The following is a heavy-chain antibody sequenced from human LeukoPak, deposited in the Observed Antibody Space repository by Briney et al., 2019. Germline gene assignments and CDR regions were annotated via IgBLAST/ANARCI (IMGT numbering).Heavy chain of an antibody. CDR3: AKEATVSSYWYFDL. D-gene: IGHD4-17*01. CDR2: ISGSGAST. Sequence: GGSLRLSCAASGFTFSSYAMSWVRQAPGKGLEWVSGISGSGASTYYPDSVKGRFTISRDNSKNTLYLQMNSLRAEDTALYYCAKEATVSSYWYFDLWGRGTLVTVSS. CDR1: GFTFSSYA. V-gene: IGHV3-23*01. J-gene: IGHJ2*01.